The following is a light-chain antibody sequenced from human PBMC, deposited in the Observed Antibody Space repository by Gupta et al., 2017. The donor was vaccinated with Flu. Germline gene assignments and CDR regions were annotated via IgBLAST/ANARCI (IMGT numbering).Light chain of an antibody. CDR3: QQYNSYPWT. CDR2: KAS. J-gene: IGKJ1*01. V-gene: IGKV1-5*03. CDR1: QSISSW. Sequence: GDRGTITCRASQSISSWLAWYQQKPGKAPKLLIYKASSLESGVPSRFSGSGSGTEFTLTISSLQPDDFATYYCQQYNSYPWTFGQGTKVEIK.